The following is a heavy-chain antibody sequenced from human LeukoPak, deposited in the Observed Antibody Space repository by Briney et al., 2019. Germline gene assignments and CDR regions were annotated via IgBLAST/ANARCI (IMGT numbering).Heavy chain of an antibody. CDR1: GGSFSGYY. D-gene: IGHD3-10*01. V-gene: IGHV4-34*01. CDR3: ARGVLLWFGDAFDY. Sequence: PSETLSLTCAVYGGSFSGYYWSLIRQPPGKGLEWIGEINHSGSTNYNPSLKSRVNISVDTSKNQFSLKLSSVTAADTAVYYCARGVLLWFGDAFDYWGQGTLVTVSS. CDR2: INHSGST. J-gene: IGHJ4*02.